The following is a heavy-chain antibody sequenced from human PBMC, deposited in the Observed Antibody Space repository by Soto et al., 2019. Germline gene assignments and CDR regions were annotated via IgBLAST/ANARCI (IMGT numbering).Heavy chain of an antibody. V-gene: IGHV1-18*01. D-gene: IGHD2-2*01. CDR2: ISAYNGNT. Sequence: GASVKVSCKASGYTFTSYGISWVRQAPGQGLEWMGWISAYNGNTNYAQKLQGRVTMTTDTSTSTAYMELRSLRSDDTAVYYCARDHCSSTSCYWFPYLFDPWGQGTLVTVSS. J-gene: IGHJ5*02. CDR1: GYTFTSYG. CDR3: ARDHCSSTSCYWFPYLFDP.